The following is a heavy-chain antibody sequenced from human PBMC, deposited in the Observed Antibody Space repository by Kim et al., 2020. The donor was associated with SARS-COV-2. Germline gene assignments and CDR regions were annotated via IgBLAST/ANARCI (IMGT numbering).Heavy chain of an antibody. V-gene: IGHV1-2*05. CDR1: GYTFTGYY. D-gene: IGHD6-13*01. CDR2: INPNSGGT. CDR3: AREFMGGQQLVPYYYYYGMDV. J-gene: IGHJ6*02. Sequence: ASVKVSCKASGYTFTGYYMHWVRQAPGQGLEWMGRINPNSGGTNYAQKFQGRVTMTRDTSISTAYMELSRLRSDDTVVYYCAREFMGGQQLVPYYYYYGMDVWGQGTTVTVSS.